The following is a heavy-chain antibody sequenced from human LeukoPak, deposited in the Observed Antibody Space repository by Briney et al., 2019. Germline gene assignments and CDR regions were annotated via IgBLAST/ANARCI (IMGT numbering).Heavy chain of an antibody. Sequence: GGSLRLSCAASGFTFSSYSLNWVRQAPGKGLEWVSSISGSSGYIYYADSVKGRFAISRDNAKNSLYLQMNSLRAEDTAVYYCARDRQGYYSHDYWGQGTLVTVSS. CDR3: ARDRQGYYSHDY. J-gene: IGHJ4*02. CDR2: ISGSSGYI. D-gene: IGHD2-15*01. CDR1: GFTFSSYS. V-gene: IGHV3-21*01.